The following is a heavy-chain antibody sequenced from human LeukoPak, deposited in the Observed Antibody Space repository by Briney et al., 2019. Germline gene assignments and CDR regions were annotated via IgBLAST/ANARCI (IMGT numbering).Heavy chain of an antibody. CDR1: GFSFVNYN. J-gene: IGHJ6*04. V-gene: IGHV3-48*04. CDR2: SSPGDSTI. D-gene: IGHD3-10*01. CDR3: VRARELDV. Sequence: PGGSLRLSCVTSGFSFVNYNMNWVRQAPGRGLEWLAFSSPGDSTIYYADSVMGRLTISRDDARNSVFLQMNSLRAEDTAVYYCVRARELDVWGKGTTVTVSS.